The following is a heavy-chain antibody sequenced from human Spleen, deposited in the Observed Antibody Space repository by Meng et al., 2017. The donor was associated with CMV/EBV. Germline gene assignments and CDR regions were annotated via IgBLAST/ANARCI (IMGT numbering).Heavy chain of an antibody. V-gene: IGHV4-39*07. D-gene: IGHD4-23*01. CDR3: ARDLGDTVVTPVFGY. Sequence: QRQLQGSGPGLVKPSETLPLTCTVSGGSISSSSYYWGWIRQPPGKGLEWIGSIYYSGSTYYNPSLKSRVTISVDTSKNQFSLKLSSVTAADTAVYYCARDLGDTVVTPVFGYWGQGTLVTVSS. CDR2: IYYSGST. CDR1: GGSISSSSYY. J-gene: IGHJ4*02.